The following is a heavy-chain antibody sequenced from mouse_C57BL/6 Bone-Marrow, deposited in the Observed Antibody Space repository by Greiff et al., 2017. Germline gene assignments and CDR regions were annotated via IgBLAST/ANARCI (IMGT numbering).Heavy chain of an antibody. J-gene: IGHJ4*01. CDR2: ITHSGET. CDR1: GFPITSGYY. D-gene: IGHD1-2*01. Sequence: VKLVESGPGLVKPSQSLFLTCSITGFPITSGYYWIWIRQSPGKPLEWMGYITHSGETFYNPSLQSPISITRETSKNQFFLQLNSVTTEDTAMYYCAGDRSDYGGPYAMDYWGQGTSVTVSS. CDR3: AGDRSDYGGPYAMDY. V-gene: IGHV12-3*01.